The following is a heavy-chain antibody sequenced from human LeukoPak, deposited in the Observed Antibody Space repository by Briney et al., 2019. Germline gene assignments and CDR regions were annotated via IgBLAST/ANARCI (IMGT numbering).Heavy chain of an antibody. J-gene: IGHJ3*02. CDR2: INPNSGGT. Sequence: ASVKVSCKASGYTFTGYYMHWVRQAPGQGLEWMGWINPNSGGTNYAQKFRGRVTMTRDTSISTAYMELSRLRSDDTAVYYCARDRGSPDAFDIWGQGTMVTVSS. CDR3: ARDRGSPDAFDI. V-gene: IGHV1-2*02. D-gene: IGHD3-10*01. CDR1: GYTFTGYY.